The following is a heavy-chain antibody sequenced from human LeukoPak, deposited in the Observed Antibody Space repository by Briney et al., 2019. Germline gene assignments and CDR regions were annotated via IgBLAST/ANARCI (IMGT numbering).Heavy chain of an antibody. J-gene: IGHJ4*02. CDR3: AKGTKPVMTIPDY. D-gene: IGHD1/OR15-1a*01. CDR1: GGTFSSYA. Sequence: ASVKVSCKASGGTFSSYAISWVRQAPGQGLEWMGGIIPIFGTANYAQKFQGRVTITAGESTSTAYMELSSLRAEDTAMYYCAKGTKPVMTIPDYWGQGILVTVSS. CDR2: IIPIFGTA. V-gene: IGHV1-69*01.